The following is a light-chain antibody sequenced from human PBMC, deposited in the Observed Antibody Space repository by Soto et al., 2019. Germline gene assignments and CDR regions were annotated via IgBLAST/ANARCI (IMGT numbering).Light chain of an antibody. V-gene: IGLV2-14*03. CDR2: DVN. J-gene: IGLJ2*01. CDR1: SSDVGGYDY. CDR3: NSHSTSSTPLV. Sequence: QSALTQPASVSGSPGQSITISCTGTSSDVGGYDYVSWYQQHPGKAPRLMIYDVNNRPSGVSNRFSGSKSGNTASLTISGLQAEDEADYYCNSHSTSSTPLVFGGGTQLTVL.